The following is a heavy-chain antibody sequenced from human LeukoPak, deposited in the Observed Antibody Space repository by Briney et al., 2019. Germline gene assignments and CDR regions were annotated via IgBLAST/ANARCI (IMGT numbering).Heavy chain of an antibody. CDR2: ISYDGSNK. J-gene: IGHJ4*02. D-gene: IGHD2-21*02. V-gene: IGHV3-30*18. Sequence: SGGSLRLSCAASGFTFSSYGMHWVRQAPGKGLEWVAVISYDGSNKYYADSVKGRFTISRDNSKNTLYLQMNSLRAEDTAVYYCAKDEVVVTAIKGAYYFDYWGQGTLVTVSS. CDR3: AKDEVVVTAIKGAYYFDY. CDR1: GFTFSSYG.